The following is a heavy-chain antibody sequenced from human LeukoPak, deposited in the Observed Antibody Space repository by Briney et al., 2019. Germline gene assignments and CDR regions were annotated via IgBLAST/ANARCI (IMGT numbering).Heavy chain of an antibody. V-gene: IGHV1-69*06. Sequence: ASVKVSCKASGGSLSSYAISWVRQAPGQGLEWMGGIIPIFGTANYAQKFQGRVTITAVKSTSTAYMELSSLRSEDTAVYYCARETEYYDSSGSSRGNWFDPWGQGTLVTVSS. CDR3: ARETEYYDSSGSSRGNWFDP. CDR1: GGSLSSYA. J-gene: IGHJ5*02. D-gene: IGHD3-22*01. CDR2: IIPIFGTA.